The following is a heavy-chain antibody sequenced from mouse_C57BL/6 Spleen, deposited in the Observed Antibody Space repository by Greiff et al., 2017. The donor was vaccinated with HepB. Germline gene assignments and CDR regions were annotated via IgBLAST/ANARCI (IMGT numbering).Heavy chain of an antibody. CDR3: ARDYEGYFDV. CDR1: GYTFTSYG. CDR2: IYPRSGNT. J-gene: IGHJ1*03. Sequence: VQLQQPGAELARPGASVKLSCKASGYTFTSYGISWVKQRTGQGLEWIGEIYPRSGNTYYNEKFKGKATLTADKSSSTAYMELRSLTSEDSAVYFCARDYEGYFDVWGTGTTVTVSS. V-gene: IGHV1-81*01. D-gene: IGHD1-1*01.